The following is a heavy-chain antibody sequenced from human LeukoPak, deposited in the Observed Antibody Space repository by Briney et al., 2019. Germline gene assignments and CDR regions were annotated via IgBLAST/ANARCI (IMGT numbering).Heavy chain of an antibody. Sequence: GGSLRLSCAASGFTFSSYSMNWVRQAPGEGLEWVSSISSSSSYIYYADSVKGRFTISRDNAKNSLYLQMNSLRAEDTAVYYCAREQGGGRYLPPDAFDIWGQGTMVTVSS. V-gene: IGHV3-21*01. J-gene: IGHJ3*02. CDR3: AREQGGGRYLPPDAFDI. CDR2: ISSSSSYI. CDR1: GFTFSSYS. D-gene: IGHD6-19*01.